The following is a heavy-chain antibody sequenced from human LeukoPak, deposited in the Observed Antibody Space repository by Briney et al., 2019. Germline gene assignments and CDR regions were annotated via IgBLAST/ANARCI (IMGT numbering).Heavy chain of an antibody. CDR3: ARDRNYYGSGRSNWFDP. CDR1: GYTFTSYG. CDR2: ISAYNGNT. D-gene: IGHD3-10*01. J-gene: IGHJ5*02. V-gene: IGHV1-18*01. Sequence: ASVKVSCKASGYTFTSYGISWVRQAPGQGLEWMGWISAYNGNTNYAQKLQGRVTMTTDTSTSTAYMELRSLRSEDTAVYYCARDRNYYGSGRSNWFDPWGQGTLVTVSS.